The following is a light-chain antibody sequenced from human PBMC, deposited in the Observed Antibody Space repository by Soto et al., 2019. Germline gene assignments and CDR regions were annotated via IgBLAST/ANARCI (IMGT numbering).Light chain of an antibody. CDR2: GAS. J-gene: IGKJ1*01. Sequence: EVLVTQSPATLSVSPGERVTLSCRASQSVSTDLAWYQQKPGQAPRLLIYGASSRATGIPDRFSGSGSGTDFTLTISRLEPVDFAVYYCQQYGSSPWTFGQGTKVDNK. V-gene: IGKV3-20*01. CDR1: QSVSTD. CDR3: QQYGSSPWT.